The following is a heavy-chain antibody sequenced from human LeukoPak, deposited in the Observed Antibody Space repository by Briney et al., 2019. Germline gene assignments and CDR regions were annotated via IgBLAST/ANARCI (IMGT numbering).Heavy chain of an antibody. V-gene: IGHV3-7*01. CDR3: ARPDTAPGGVWYYDY. J-gene: IGHJ4*02. CDR2: IKQDGSEK. D-gene: IGHD3-16*01. Sequence: GGSLRLSCAASGFTFSRYWMHWVRQAPGKGLEWVANIKQDGSEKYCVDSVKGRFTISRDNSKNSLYLQIISLRAEDTAVYYCARPDTAPGGVWYYDYWGQGTLVTVSS. CDR1: GFTFSRYW.